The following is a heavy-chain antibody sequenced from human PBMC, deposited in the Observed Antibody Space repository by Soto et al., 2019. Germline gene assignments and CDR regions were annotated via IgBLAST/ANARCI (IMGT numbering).Heavy chain of an antibody. V-gene: IGHV3-74*01. J-gene: IGHJ5*02. Sequence: GGSLRLSCAASGFTFSSYWMHWVRQAPGKGLVWVSRINSDGSSTSYADSVKGRFTISRDNAKNTLYLQMNSLRAEDTAVYYCASSSSWNWFDPWGQGTLVTVSS. CDR2: INSDGSST. CDR1: GFTFSSYW. D-gene: IGHD6-13*01. CDR3: ASSSSWNWFDP.